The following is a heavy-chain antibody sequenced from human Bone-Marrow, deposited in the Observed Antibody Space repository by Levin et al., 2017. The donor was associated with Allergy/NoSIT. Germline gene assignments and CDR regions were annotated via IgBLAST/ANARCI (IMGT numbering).Heavy chain of an antibody. CDR3: ARAYDFWSGYSFDY. Sequence: GALRLSCVASGFTFSDYYMSWIRQAPGKGLEWVSYISSSGSTIYYADSVKGRFTISRDNAKNSLYLQMNSLRAEDTAVYYCARAYDFWSGYSFDYWGQGTLVTVSS. CDR2: ISSSGSTI. D-gene: IGHD3-3*01. CDR1: GFTFSDYY. V-gene: IGHV3-11*01. J-gene: IGHJ4*02.